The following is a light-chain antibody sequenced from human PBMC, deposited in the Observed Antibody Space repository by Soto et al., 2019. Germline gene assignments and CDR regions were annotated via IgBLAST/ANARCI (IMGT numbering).Light chain of an antibody. Sequence: DIQITQSPSTLSAPVGNRVTIPCRASQSISSWLAWYQQKPGKAPKLLIYDASSLESGVPSRFSGSGSGTEFTLTITSLQPDDFGPYYCQEYNAYSMTFGQGTRLEIK. CDR1: QSISSW. V-gene: IGKV1-5*01. CDR2: DAS. CDR3: QEYNAYSMT. J-gene: IGKJ5*01.